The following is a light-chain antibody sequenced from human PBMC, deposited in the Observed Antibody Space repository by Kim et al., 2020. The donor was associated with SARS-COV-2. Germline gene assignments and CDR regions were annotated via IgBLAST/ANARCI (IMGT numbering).Light chain of an antibody. J-gene: IGLJ2*01. Sequence: SSELTQEPAVSVALGQTVRITCQGDSLRSYYASWYQQKPGQAPVLVIYGKNNRPSGIPDRFSGSSSGNTASLTITGAQAEDEADYYCNSRDSSGNVVFGGGTPLTVL. CDR3: NSRDSSGNVV. CDR2: GKN. CDR1: SLRSYY. V-gene: IGLV3-19*01.